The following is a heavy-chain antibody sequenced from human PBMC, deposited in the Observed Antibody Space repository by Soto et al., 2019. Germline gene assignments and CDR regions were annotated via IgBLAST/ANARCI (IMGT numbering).Heavy chain of an antibody. CDR3: ARDGLSIWFNFDS. CDR2: TYYRSKWYN. V-gene: IGHV6-1*01. CDR1: GDSVSSNSST. J-gene: IGHJ4*02. Sequence: SQTLSLTCAISGDSVSSNSSTWNWIRQSPSRGLEWLGRTYYRSKWYNDYAVSVKGRITINPDTSKNQFSLQLNSLTPEDTAVYYCARDGLSIWFNFDSWGQGTLVTVSS. D-gene: IGHD6-13*01.